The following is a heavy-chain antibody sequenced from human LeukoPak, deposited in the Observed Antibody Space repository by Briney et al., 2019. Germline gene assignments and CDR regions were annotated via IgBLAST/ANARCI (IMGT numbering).Heavy chain of an antibody. CDR2: IYYSGRT. D-gene: IGHD1-14*01. CDR3: ARHTGYLDY. V-gene: IGHV4-59*08. Sequence: PSETLSLTCTVSGGSISSYYWSWIRQPPGKGLEWIGYIYYSGRTNYNPSLKSRVTISVDTSKNQFSLKLGSVTAADTAVYYCARHTGYLDYWGQGTLVTVSS. J-gene: IGHJ4*02. CDR1: GGSISSYY.